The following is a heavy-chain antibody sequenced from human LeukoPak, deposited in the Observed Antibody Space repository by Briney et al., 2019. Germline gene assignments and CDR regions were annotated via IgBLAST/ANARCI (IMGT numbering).Heavy chain of an antibody. CDR3: ARDRGMVAIFDY. D-gene: IGHD2-8*01. Sequence: GGSLRLSCAASGFTFSSYDMHWVRQATGKGLEWVSAIGTAGDTYYPGSVKGRFTISRENAKNSLYLQMNSLRAEDTAVYYCARDRGMVAIFDYWGQGTLVTVSS. CDR1: GFTFSSYD. J-gene: IGHJ4*02. CDR2: IGTAGDT. V-gene: IGHV3-13*01.